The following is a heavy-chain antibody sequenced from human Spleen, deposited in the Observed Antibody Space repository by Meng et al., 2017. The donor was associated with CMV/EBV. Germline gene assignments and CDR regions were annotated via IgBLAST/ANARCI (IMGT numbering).Heavy chain of an antibody. CDR1: GFTFSDYY. J-gene: IGHJ4*02. CDR3: ATYDFWSGYYYFDN. Sequence: GGSLRLSCAASGFTFSDYYMSWIRQAPGKGLEWVSYISSSGSTIYYADSVKGRFTISRDNAKNSLYLKMNILRAEDTAVYYCATYDFWSGYYYFDNWGKGTLVTVSS. V-gene: IGHV3-11*01. D-gene: IGHD3-3*01. CDR2: ISSSGSTI.